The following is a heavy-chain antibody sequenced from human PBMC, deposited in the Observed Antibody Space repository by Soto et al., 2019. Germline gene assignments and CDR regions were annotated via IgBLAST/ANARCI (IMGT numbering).Heavy chain of an antibody. CDR1: GFTFSSYS. CDR3: AKCMQVNWNYDAFHI. Sequence: EVKLLESGGGLVQPGGSLRLSCTASGFTFSSYSMSWVRQAPGKGLEWVSHITASGGTTYYADSVKGRFTISRDSSRNTLYLQMNSLRAEDTALYYCAKCMQVNWNYDAFHIWGQGTMVTVSS. J-gene: IGHJ3*02. D-gene: IGHD1-7*01. CDR2: ITASGGTT. V-gene: IGHV3-23*01.